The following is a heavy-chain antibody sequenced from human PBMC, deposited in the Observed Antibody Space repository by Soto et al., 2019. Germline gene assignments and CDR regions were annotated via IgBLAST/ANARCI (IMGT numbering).Heavy chain of an antibody. J-gene: IGHJ6*02. Sequence: QVQLVQSGAEVKKPGSSVKVSCKASGGTFSRYAISWVRQAPGQGLEWMGGIIPIFDTANYAQRFQGRVTITADESTGTAYRGLSSLRSEDTAVYYCARGPPGLDYYNGMDVWGQGPTVTVSS. V-gene: IGHV1-69*12. D-gene: IGHD5-12*01. CDR3: ARGPPGLDYYNGMDV. CDR2: IIPIFDTA. CDR1: GGTFSRYA.